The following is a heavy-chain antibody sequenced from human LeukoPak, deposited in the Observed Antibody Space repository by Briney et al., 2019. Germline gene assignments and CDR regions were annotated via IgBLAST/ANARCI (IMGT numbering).Heavy chain of an antibody. CDR3: ARSVTMVRGVNDALDI. CDR1: GGSISSYY. CDR2: IYYSGST. D-gene: IGHD3-10*01. V-gene: IGHV4-59*08. J-gene: IGHJ3*02. Sequence: SETLSLTCTVSGGSISSYYWSWIRQPPGKGLEWIGYIYYSGSTNYNPSLKSRVTISVDTSKNQFSLKLSSVTAADTAVYYCARSVTMVRGVNDALDIWGQGTMVTVSS.